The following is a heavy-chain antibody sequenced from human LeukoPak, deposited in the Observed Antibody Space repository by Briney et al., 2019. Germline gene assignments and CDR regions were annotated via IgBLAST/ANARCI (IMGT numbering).Heavy chain of an antibody. V-gene: IGHV1-3*01. CDR2: INAGNGKT. CDR1: GYTFGSYV. CDR3: ARDHTKYYFDY. J-gene: IGHJ4*02. D-gene: IGHD2-8*01. Sequence: ASVKVSCKASGYTFGSYVMHWVRQAPGQRLEWMGWINAGNGKTKYSQKIQGRVTITTDTSASTAYMDLSSLRTEDTAVYYCARDHTKYYFDYWGQGTLVTVSS.